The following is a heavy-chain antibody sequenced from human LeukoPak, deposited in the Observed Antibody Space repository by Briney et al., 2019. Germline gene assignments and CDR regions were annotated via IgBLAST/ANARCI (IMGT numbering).Heavy chain of an antibody. CDR2: IYYSGST. V-gene: IGHV4-39*01. CDR1: GGSISSNSYY. CDR3: ARQGWASFYYYGVDV. D-gene: IGHD6-19*01. Sequence: SETLSLTCTVSGGSISSNSYYWGWIRQPPGKGREWMGSIYYSGSTYYNSSLKSRVTISVDTSKNQFSLKLSSVTAADTAVYYCARQGWASFYYYGVDVWGQGTPVTVSS. J-gene: IGHJ6*02.